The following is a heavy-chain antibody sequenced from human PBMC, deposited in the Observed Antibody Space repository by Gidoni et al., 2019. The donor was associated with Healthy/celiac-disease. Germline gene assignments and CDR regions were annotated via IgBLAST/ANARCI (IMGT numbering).Heavy chain of an antibody. V-gene: IGHV3-23*01. J-gene: IGHJ4*02. Sequence: EVQLLESGGGLVQPGGSLRLSCAASGFTFSSYAMSWVRQAPGQGMEWVSGISGSGGRTYYADSVKGRVTIARDNSKNTLYLQMNSLRAEDTAVYYCAKEGIAVAGTWNDYWGQGTLVTVSS. CDR2: ISGSGGRT. D-gene: IGHD6-19*01. CDR1: GFTFSSYA. CDR3: AKEGIAVAGTWNDY.